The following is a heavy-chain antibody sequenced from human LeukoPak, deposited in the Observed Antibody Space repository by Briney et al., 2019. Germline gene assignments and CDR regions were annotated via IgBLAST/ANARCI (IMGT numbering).Heavy chain of an antibody. Sequence: SEPLSLTCTVSGGSLSSSDYYWGWIRQPPGTGLEWLGNIYYSGSTDYNPSLKSRATISVDTSKNQFSVKLRSVTAADTALYYCAREDRYCSGGSCYSWGQGTLVTVSS. D-gene: IGHD2-15*01. CDR2: IYYSGST. V-gene: IGHV4-39*07. J-gene: IGHJ4*02. CDR1: GGSLSSSDYY. CDR3: AREDRYCSGGSCYS.